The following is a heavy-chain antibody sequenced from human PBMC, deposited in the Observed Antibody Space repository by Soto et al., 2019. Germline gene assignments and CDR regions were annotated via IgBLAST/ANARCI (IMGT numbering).Heavy chain of an antibody. V-gene: IGHV4-59*01. CDR2: IYYSGST. CDR3: ARVVNWAFDY. D-gene: IGHD7-27*01. CDR1: GGSISSYY. Sequence: TSETLSLTCTVSGGSISSYYWSWIRQPPGKGLEWIGYIYYSGSTNYNPSLKSRVTISVDTSKNQFSLKLSSVTAADTAVYYCARVVNWAFDYWGQGTPVTVSS. J-gene: IGHJ4*02.